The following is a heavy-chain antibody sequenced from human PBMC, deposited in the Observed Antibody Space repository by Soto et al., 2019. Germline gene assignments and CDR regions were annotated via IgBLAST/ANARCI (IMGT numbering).Heavy chain of an antibody. J-gene: IGHJ4*02. D-gene: IGHD6-19*01. Sequence: SETLSLTCAVSGGSISSSNWWSWVRQPPGKGLEWIGEIYHSGSTNYNPSLKSRVTISVDKSKNQFSLKLSSVTAADTAVYYCARIRGTRLGWAAVAGTEFDYWGQGTLVTVSS. V-gene: IGHV4-4*02. CDR1: GGSISSSNW. CDR2: IYHSGST. CDR3: ARIRGTRLGWAAVAGTEFDY.